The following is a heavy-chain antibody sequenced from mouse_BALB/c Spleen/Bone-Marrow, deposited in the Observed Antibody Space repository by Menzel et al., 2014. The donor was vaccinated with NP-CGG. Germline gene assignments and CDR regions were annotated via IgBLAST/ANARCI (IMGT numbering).Heavy chain of an antibody. CDR2: IWGDGST. J-gene: IGHJ4*01. V-gene: IGHV2-6-7*01. CDR3: ARDSFLITRALDY. CDR1: GFSLTGYG. Sequence: VQLVESGPGLVAPSQSLSITCTVSGFSLTGYGVSWVRQPPGKGLEWLGMIWGDGSTDYNSALKSRLSISKDNSKSQVFLKTNSLQTDDTARYYCARDSFLITRALDYWGQGTSVTVSS. D-gene: IGHD2-4*01.